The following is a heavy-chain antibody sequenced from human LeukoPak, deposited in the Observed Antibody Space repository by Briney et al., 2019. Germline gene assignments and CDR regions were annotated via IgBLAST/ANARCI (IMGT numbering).Heavy chain of an antibody. J-gene: IGHJ4*02. V-gene: IGHV3-23*01. Sequence: GGSLRLSCAASGFTFSSYAMSWVRQAPGEGLEWVSAISGSGGSTYYGDFVKGRFTISRDNSKTTLYLQMNSLRAEHTAVYYCAKVVDSSGYTHFDYWGQGTLVTVSS. CDR3: AKVVDSSGYTHFDY. CDR2: ISGSGGST. D-gene: IGHD3-22*01. CDR1: GFTFSSYA.